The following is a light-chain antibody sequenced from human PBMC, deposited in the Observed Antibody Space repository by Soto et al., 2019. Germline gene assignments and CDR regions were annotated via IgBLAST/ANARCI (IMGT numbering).Light chain of an antibody. CDR3: QQYGSSPLT. J-gene: IGKJ4*01. V-gene: IGKV3-20*01. Sequence: EIVLTQSPGTLSLSPGERATLSCRASQYVSTTFFAWYQQKPGQAPSLLIYGTSNRATGIPDRFSGSGSGTDFTLTISSPEPEDFAVYYCQQYGSSPLTFGGGTRMEIK. CDR2: GTS. CDR1: QYVSTTF.